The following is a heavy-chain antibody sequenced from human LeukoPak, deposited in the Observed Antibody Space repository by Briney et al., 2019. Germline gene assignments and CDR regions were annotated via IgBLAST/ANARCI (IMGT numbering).Heavy chain of an antibody. Sequence: SETLSLTCTVSGDSISSSYWSWIRQSPGKGLEWIGYIYYGGSTNYNPSLKSRVIISVDTSRNQFSLKVSSVTAADTAVYYCARGHGYSSSPLDYWGQGTLVTVSS. J-gene: IGHJ4*02. CDR1: GDSISSSY. D-gene: IGHD6-13*01. V-gene: IGHV4-59*01. CDR3: ARGHGYSSSPLDY. CDR2: IYYGGST.